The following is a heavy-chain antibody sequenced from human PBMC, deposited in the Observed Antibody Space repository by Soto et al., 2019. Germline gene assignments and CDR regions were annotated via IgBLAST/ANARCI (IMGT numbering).Heavy chain of an antibody. CDR3: VAEIGRRSVGH. V-gene: IGHV3-30*03. CDR1: GFTFSSHA. D-gene: IGHD6-13*01. Sequence: PGGSLRLSCAASGFTFSSHAMHWVRQAPGKGLGWVAMISYHSAYKNYVDSVRGRFTISTDNSRGTMSLQMSSLRLEDTATYYCVAEIGRRSVGHWGQGTRVTVSS. J-gene: IGHJ4*01. CDR2: ISYHSAYK.